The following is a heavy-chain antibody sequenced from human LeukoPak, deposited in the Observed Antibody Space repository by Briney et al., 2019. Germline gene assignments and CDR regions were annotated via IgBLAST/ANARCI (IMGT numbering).Heavy chain of an antibody. Sequence: GGSLRLSCAASGFTFSSYAMSWVRQAPGKGLEWVSAISGSGGSTYYADSVKGRFTISRDNSKNTLYLQMNSLRAEDTAVYYCARDSDQYQLPFYGMDVWGQGTTVTVSS. V-gene: IGHV3-23*01. D-gene: IGHD2-2*01. J-gene: IGHJ6*02. CDR3: ARDSDQYQLPFYGMDV. CDR2: ISGSGGST. CDR1: GFTFSSYA.